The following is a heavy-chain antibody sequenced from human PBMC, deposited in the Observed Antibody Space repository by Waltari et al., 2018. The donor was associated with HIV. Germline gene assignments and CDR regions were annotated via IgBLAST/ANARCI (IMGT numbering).Heavy chain of an antibody. V-gene: IGHV3-11*01. CDR3: ARDRWYYFDTSDYFYDY. CDR1: GFTFSDYY. J-gene: IGHJ4*02. CDR2: ISNSGDII. D-gene: IGHD3-22*01. Sequence: QVQLVESGGGLVKPGGSLRLSCAASGFTFSDYYMTWIRQAPGKGLEWISYISNSGDIIYYADSVKRRFTISRDNAKNSLYLQMNSLRAEDTAVYYCARDRWYYFDTSDYFYDYWGQGTLVTVSS.